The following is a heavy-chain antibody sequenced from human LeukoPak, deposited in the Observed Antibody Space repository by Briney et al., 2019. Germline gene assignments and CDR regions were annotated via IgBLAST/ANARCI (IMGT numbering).Heavy chain of an antibody. CDR3: ARGNNYGSGSLFYG. D-gene: IGHD3-10*01. Sequence: ASVKVSCKASAYTFAGYFIHWVRQAPGQGLEWMGWIDPSTGGTNYAQNFQGRVTMTRDTSTTTVYMELSSLKSDDTAVYHCARGNNYGSGSLFYGWGQGTLVTVSS. CDR2: IDPSTGGT. CDR1: AYTFAGYF. J-gene: IGHJ4*02. V-gene: IGHV1-2*02.